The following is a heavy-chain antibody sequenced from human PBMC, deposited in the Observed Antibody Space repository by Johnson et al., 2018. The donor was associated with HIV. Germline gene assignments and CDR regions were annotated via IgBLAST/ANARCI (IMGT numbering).Heavy chain of an antibody. CDR3: ARVSDDYGGNPAAWGAFDI. CDR1: GFTFDEYV. D-gene: IGHD4-23*01. J-gene: IGHJ3*02. CDR2: ISWKSGNT. Sequence: VQLVESGGGWVQPGRSLRVSCAASGFTFDEYVIHWVRQAPGTGLEWVSGISWKSGNTGYADSVKGRFTISRDNAKNFVHLQMNSLRADDTALYYCARVSDDYGGNPAAWGAFDIWGQGTMVTVSS. V-gene: IGHV3-9*01.